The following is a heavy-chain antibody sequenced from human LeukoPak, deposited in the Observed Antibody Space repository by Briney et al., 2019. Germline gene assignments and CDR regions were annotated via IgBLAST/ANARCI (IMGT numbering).Heavy chain of an antibody. CDR3: ARAPQRSGGFDP. J-gene: IGHJ5*02. CDR2: IGIAGDT. D-gene: IGHD3-10*01. V-gene: IGHV3-13*04. Sequence: GGSLRLSCAASGFTFSSYDMHWVRQTTGRGLEWVSGIGIAGDTHYHGSVKGRFTTSRDNDKKSLHLQMNSLRAGDTAVYYCARAPQRSGGFDPWGQGTLVTVSS. CDR1: GFTFSSYD.